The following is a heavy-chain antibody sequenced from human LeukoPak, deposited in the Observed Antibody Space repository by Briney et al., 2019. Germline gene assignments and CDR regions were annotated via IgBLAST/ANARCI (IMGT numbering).Heavy chain of an antibody. CDR3: ARRGGYNCFDY. V-gene: IGHV4-39*01. D-gene: IGHD5-24*01. CDR2: MYYSGST. CDR1: GGSISNSSYY. J-gene: IGHJ4*02. Sequence: SETLSLTCTVSGGSISNSSYYWGWIRQPPGKGLEWIGSMYYSGSTYYNPSLKSRVTISVDTSKNQFSLKLTSVTAADTAVYYCARRGGYNCFDYWGQGTLVTVSS.